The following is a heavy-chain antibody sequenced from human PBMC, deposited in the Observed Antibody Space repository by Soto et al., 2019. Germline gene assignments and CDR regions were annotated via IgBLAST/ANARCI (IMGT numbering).Heavy chain of an antibody. J-gene: IGHJ5*02. CDR2: ISFTGST. V-gene: IGHV4-31*03. D-gene: IGHD4-17*01. CDR3: ARFGYGDDRNWFDP. CDR1: GGSISSGAYS. Sequence: QVQLQESGPGLVKPSQTLSLTCTVSGGSISSGAYSWSWIRQHPGKGLEWIGYISFTGSTHYSPSLKSRVTMSVDTSKNQFSLKLSSVTAADTAVYYCARFGYGDDRNWFDPWGQGTLVTVSS.